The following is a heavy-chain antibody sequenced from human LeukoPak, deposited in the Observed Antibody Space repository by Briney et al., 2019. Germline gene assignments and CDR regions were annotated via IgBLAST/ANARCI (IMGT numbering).Heavy chain of an antibody. CDR3: ARAGSYYDSSGYYYFDY. V-gene: IGHV4-59*01. J-gene: IGHJ4*02. D-gene: IGHD3-22*01. CDR2: IYYSGST. CDR1: GGSISSYY. Sequence: PSETLSLTCTVSGGSISSYYWSWIRQPPGKGLEWIGYIYYSGSTNYNPSLKSRVTISVDTSKNQSSLKLSSVIAADTAVYYCARAGSYYDSSGYYYFDYWGQGTLVTVSS.